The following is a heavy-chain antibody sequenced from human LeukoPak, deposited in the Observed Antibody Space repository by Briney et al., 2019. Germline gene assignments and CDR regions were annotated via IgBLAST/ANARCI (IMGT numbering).Heavy chain of an antibody. Sequence: HPGGSLRLSCAASGFTFSSYWMSWVRQAPGKGLEWVAYIQYDGSNEQYADSVKGRFSISRDSSKNILYLQMNSLRAEDTAVYYCAKDRCSNGVGCYYYYMDVWGKGTSVTISS. CDR2: IQYDGSNE. D-gene: IGHD2-8*01. CDR3: AKDRCSNGVGCYYYYMDV. V-gene: IGHV3-30*02. CDR1: GFTFSSYW. J-gene: IGHJ6*03.